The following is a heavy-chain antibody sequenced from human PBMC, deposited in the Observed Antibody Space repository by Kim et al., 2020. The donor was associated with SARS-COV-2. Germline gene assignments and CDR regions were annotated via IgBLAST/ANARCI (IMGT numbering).Heavy chain of an antibody. V-gene: IGHV4-34*01. D-gene: IGHD4-17*01. J-gene: IGHJ2*01. CDR3: ARGETTVTRRYFDL. Sequence: NPHLQNRVHISVDTSKNTFSLKRSSVTAADTAVYYCARGETTVTRRYFDLWGRGTLVTVSS.